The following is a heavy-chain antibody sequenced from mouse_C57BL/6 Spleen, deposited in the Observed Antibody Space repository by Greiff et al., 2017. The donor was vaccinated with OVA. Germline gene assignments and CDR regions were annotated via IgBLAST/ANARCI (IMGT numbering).Heavy chain of an antibody. V-gene: IGHV14-4*01. D-gene: IGHD2-5*01. CDR1: GFNIKDDY. CDR2: IDPENGDT. CDR3: TTDYSNYDYAMDD. Sequence: VQLQQSGAELVRPGASVKLSCTASGFNIKDDYMHWVKQRPEQGLEWIGWIDPENGDTEYASKFQGKATITADTSSNTAYLQLSSLTSEDTAVYYCTTDYSNYDYAMDDWGQGTSVTVSS. J-gene: IGHJ4*01.